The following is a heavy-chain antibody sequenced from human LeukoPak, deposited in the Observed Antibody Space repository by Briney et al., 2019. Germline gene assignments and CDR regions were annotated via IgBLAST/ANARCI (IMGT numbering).Heavy chain of an antibody. J-gene: IGHJ6*03. V-gene: IGHV1-2*02. CDR2: INPNSGGT. CDR1: GYTFTGYY. D-gene: IGHD6-13*01. Sequence: GASVKVSCKASGYTFTGYYMHWVRQAPGQGLEWMGWINPNSGGTNYAQKFQGRVTMTRDTSISTAYMELSRLRSGDTAVCYCARDAIAAAGTQLPYYYYYMDVWGKGTTVTISS. CDR3: ARDAIAAAGTQLPYYYYYMDV.